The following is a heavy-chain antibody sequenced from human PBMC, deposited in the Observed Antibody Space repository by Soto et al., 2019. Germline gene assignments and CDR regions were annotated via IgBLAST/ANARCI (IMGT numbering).Heavy chain of an antibody. V-gene: IGHV3-64*01. J-gene: IGHJ6*04. Sequence: EVQLVESGGGLVQPGGSLRLSCAASGFTFSSYAMHWVRQAPGKGLEYVSAISSNGGSTYYANSVKGRFTISRDNSKNTLYLQMGSLRAEDMAVYYCARDISRFRYDILTGSDVWGKGTTVTVSS. D-gene: IGHD3-9*01. CDR3: ARDISRFRYDILTGSDV. CDR1: GFTFSSYA. CDR2: ISSNGGST.